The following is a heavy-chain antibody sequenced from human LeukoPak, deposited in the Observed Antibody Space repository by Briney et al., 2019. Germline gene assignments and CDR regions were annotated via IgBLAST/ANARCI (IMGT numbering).Heavy chain of an antibody. CDR2: ISYDGSYA. Sequence: GRSLRLSCVASGFTFSSYAIHWVRQAPGKGLEWVAVISYDGSYAYYADSVKGRFTISRDNSKNTVYLQMNSLRGEDTAVYYCARTLVADYWGQGTLVTVSS. CDR1: GFTFSSYA. V-gene: IGHV3-30-3*01. CDR3: ARTLVADY. D-gene: IGHD5-12*01. J-gene: IGHJ4*02.